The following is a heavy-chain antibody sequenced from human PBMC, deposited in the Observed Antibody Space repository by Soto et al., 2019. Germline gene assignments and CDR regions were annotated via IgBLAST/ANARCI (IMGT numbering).Heavy chain of an antibody. Sequence: EVQLVESGGGLVKPGGSLRLSCAASGLLFGTPWWSGFRQPPGRGLEWVGGIKGKTDGGTTDYAAPVKGRFTISRDDSKNTLYLQMNSLKTEDTAVYYCTTTYYYDSSGYYRYYYYGMDVWGQGTTVTVSS. V-gene: IGHV3-15*01. CDR1: GLLFGTPW. J-gene: IGHJ6*02. D-gene: IGHD3-22*01. CDR3: TTTYYYDSSGYYRYYYYGMDV. CDR2: IKGKTDGGTT.